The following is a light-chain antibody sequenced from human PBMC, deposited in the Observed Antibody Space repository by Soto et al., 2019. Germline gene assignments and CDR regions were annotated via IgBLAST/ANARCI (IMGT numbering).Light chain of an antibody. V-gene: IGKV3-15*01. CDR1: QSVSND. CDR3: QQYNNWPRT. J-gene: IGKJ1*01. CDR2: GAS. Sequence: EIVMTQSPATLSVSPGERATLSCRASQSVSNDLAWYQQKPGQAPRLLIFGASTRATNIPGRFTASRSGTEFTLTISSLQSEDFAVYYCQQYNNWPRTFGQGTKVDIK.